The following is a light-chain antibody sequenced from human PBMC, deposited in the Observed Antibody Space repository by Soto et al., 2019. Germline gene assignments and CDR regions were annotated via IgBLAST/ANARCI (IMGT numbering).Light chain of an antibody. CDR1: QGIRND. V-gene: IGKV1-6*01. CDR3: LQDYNYPPT. J-gene: IGKJ2*01. Sequence: AIQMTQSPSSLSASVGDRVTITCRARQGIRNDLGWYQQKPGKAPKLLIYDASSFQSGVPSRFSGSGSGTDFTLTISSLQPEDFATYYCLQDYNYPPTFGQGTKLEIK. CDR2: DAS.